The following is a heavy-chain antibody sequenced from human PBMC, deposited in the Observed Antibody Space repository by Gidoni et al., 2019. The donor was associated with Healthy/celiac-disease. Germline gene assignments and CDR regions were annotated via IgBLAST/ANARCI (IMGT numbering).Heavy chain of an antibody. CDR1: GYTFTSYG. Sequence: VQLVQSGAEVKKPGASVKVSCKASGYTFTSYGISWVRQAPGKGLEWMGWISADNGKTNYAQKLQGRATMTTDTSTSTAYRGLRSRGSEDTAVYYGARETKDEGLNYWGRETRVTVSS. V-gene: IGHV1-18*01. CDR3: ARETKDEGLNY. CDR2: ISADNGKT. D-gene: IGHD1-1*01. J-gene: IGHJ4*02.